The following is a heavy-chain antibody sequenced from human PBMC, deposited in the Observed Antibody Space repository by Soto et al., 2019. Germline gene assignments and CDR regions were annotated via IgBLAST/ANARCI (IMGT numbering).Heavy chain of an antibody. CDR1: GCTFISYY. V-gene: IGHV1-46*01. J-gene: IGHJ5*02. CDR2: INPSGGST. D-gene: IGHD2-2*01. Sequence: GASVKVSCKASGCTFISYYMQWVLQAPGQGLEWMGIINPSGGSTSYAQKFEGRVTMTRDTSTSTVYMELSSLRSEDTAVYYCARGDIVVGPTATTNWFDPWGQGTQVTVSS. CDR3: ARGDIVVGPTATTNWFDP.